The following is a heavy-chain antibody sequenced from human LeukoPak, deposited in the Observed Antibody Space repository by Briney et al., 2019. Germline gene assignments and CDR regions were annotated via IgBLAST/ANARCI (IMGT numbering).Heavy chain of an antibody. CDR1: GGSISSYY. Sequence: PSETLSLTCTVSGGSISSYYWSWIRQPPGKGLEWIGYIYYSGSTNYNPSLKSRVTISVDTSKNQFSLKLSSVTAADTAVYYCARYAPYGDYPYYFDYWGQGTLVTVSS. V-gene: IGHV4-59*01. J-gene: IGHJ4*02. CDR3: ARYAPYGDYPYYFDY. CDR2: IYYSGST. D-gene: IGHD4-17*01.